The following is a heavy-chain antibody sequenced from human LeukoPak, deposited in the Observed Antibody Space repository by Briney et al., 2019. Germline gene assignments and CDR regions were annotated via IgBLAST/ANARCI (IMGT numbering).Heavy chain of an antibody. D-gene: IGHD6-19*01. CDR1: GGSISSYY. CDR3: ASGSSGWGDYFDY. V-gene: IGHV4-59*01. J-gene: IGHJ4*02. Sequence: SETLSLTCTVSGGSISSYYWSWIRQPPGKGLEWIGYIYYSGSTSYNPSLKSRVTISVDTSKNQFSLKLSSVTAADTAVYYCASGSSGWGDYFDYWGQGTLVTVSS. CDR2: IYYSGST.